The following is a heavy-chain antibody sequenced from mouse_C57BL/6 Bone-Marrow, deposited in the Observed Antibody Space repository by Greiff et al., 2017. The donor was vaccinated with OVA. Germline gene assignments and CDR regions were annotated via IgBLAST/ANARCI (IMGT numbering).Heavy chain of an antibody. V-gene: IGHV1-39*01. Sequence: EVQLQQSGPELVKPGASVKISCKASGYSFTDYNMNWVKQSNGKSLEWIGVINPNYGTTSYHQKFKGQATLTVDQSSSTASMQLNSLTSEDSAVYDCARWAVYYGNLDYWGQGTTLTVSS. CDR3: ARWAVYYGNLDY. CDR2: INPNYGTT. D-gene: IGHD2-1*01. J-gene: IGHJ2*01. CDR1: GYSFTDYN.